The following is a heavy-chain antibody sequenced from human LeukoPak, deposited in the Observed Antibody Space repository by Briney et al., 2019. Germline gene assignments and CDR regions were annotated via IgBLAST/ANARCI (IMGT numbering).Heavy chain of an antibody. CDR3: ARSTYYDFWSGYLFDY. CDR2: ISAYNGNT. J-gene: IGHJ4*02. V-gene: IGHV1-18*01. Sequence: ASVKVSCKASGYTFTSYGISWVRQAPGQGLEWMGWISAYNGNTNYAQKPQGRVTMTTDTSTSTAYMELRSLRSDDTAVYYCARSTYYDFWSGYLFDYWGQGTLVTVSS. CDR1: GYTFTSYG. D-gene: IGHD3-3*01.